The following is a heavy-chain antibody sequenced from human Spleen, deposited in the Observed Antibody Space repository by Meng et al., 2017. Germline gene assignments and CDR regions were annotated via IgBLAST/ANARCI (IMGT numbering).Heavy chain of an antibody. D-gene: IGHD3-22*01. CDR2: TYYRSKWYN. CDR3: ASDGSSGYYQHY. Sequence: SCAISGDSVSSNTAAWHWIRQSPSRGLEWLGRTYYRSKWYNDYAVSVKSRISINPDTSKNQFSLQLNSVTPEDTAVYYCASDGSSGYYQHYWGQGTLVTVSS. J-gene: IGHJ4*02. V-gene: IGHV6-1*01. CDR1: GDSVSSNTAA.